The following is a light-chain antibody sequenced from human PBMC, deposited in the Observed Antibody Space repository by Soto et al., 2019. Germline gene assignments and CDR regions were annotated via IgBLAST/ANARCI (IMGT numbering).Light chain of an antibody. CDR2: DAS. CDR3: QQYNTPGYT. J-gene: IGKJ2*01. V-gene: IGKV1-5*01. CDR1: QSISSW. Sequence: DIQMTQSPSTLSASVGDRVTITCRASQSISSWLAWYQQKPGKAPKLLIYDASSLESGVPSRFSGSGSGTEFTLTISSLRPDDFATYYCQQYNTPGYTFGQGTKLEIK.